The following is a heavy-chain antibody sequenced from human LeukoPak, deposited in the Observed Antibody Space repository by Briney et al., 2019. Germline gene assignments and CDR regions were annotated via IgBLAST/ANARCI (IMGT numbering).Heavy chain of an antibody. J-gene: IGHJ4*02. CDR1: GGSFSGYY. Sequence: PSETLSLTCAVYGGSFSGYYWSWIRQPPGEGLEWIGEINHSGSTNYNPSLKSRVTISVDTSKNQFSLKLSSVTAADTAVYYCARAGDILAAPFAGWGQGTLVTVSS. D-gene: IGHD3-9*01. V-gene: IGHV4-34*01. CDR2: INHSGST. CDR3: ARAGDILAAPFAG.